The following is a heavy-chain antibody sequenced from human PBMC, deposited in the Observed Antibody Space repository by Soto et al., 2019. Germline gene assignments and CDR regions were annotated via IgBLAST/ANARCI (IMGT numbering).Heavy chain of an antibody. Sequence: QLQLQESGPGLVKPSETLSLTCTVSGGSISSSSYYWGWIRQPPGKGLEWIGSIYYSGSTYYNPSLKSRVTISVDTYKHQFSLKLSSVTAADTAVYYCARHYTLGIAAAANDAFDIWGQGTMVTVSS. J-gene: IGHJ3*02. CDR1: GGSISSSSYY. CDR3: ARHYTLGIAAAANDAFDI. V-gene: IGHV4-39*01. D-gene: IGHD6-13*01. CDR2: IYYSGST.